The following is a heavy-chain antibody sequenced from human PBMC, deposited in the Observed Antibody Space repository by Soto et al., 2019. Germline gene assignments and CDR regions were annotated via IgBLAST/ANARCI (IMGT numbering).Heavy chain of an antibody. CDR2: IYYSGST. CDR3: ARLLSVVGEHFDY. V-gene: IGHV4-39*01. Sequence: SETLSLTCTVSGGSISSSSYYWGWIRQPPGKGLEWIGSIYYSGSTYYNPSLKSRVTISVDTSKNQFSLKLSSVTATDTAVYYCARLLSVVGEHFDYWGQGTLVTVSS. D-gene: IGHD3-10*01. J-gene: IGHJ4*02. CDR1: GGSISSSSYY.